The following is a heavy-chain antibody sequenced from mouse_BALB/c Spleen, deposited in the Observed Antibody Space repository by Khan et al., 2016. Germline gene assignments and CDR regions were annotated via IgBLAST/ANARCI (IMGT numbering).Heavy chain of an antibody. CDR3: ARGSYDEYFDV. D-gene: IGHD2-12*01. CDR1: GYSITSDYA. CDR2: ISYSDST. Sequence: EVQLQESGPGLVKPSQSLSLTCTVTGYSITSDYAWNWIRQFPGNKLEGMGYISYSDSTSNKPSLKSRLSFTLDTSKTQFFLQLNSVTTEDTATYYCARGSYDEYFDVWGAGTTVTVSS. V-gene: IGHV3-2*02. J-gene: IGHJ1*01.